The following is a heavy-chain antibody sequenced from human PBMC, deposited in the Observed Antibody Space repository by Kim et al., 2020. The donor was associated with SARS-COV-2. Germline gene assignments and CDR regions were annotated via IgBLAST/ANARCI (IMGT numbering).Heavy chain of an antibody. CDR3: ARGGGPDYDILTGYYTFYYYYGMDV. Sequence: GGSLRLSCAASGFTFSSYGMHWVLQAPGKGLEWVAFIWYDGSNKYYADSVKGRFTISRDNSKNTLYLQMNSLRAEDTAVSYCARGGGPDYDILTGYYTFYYYYGMDVWGQGTTVTVSS. CDR1: GFTFSSYG. V-gene: IGHV3-33*01. J-gene: IGHJ6*02. CDR2: IWYDGSNK. D-gene: IGHD3-9*01.